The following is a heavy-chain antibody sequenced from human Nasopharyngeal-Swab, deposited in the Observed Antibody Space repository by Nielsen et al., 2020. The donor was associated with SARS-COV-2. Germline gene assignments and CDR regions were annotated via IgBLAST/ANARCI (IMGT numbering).Heavy chain of an antibody. J-gene: IGHJ6*02. V-gene: IGHV3-21*01. CDR3: ARGAVVVPAAIYYYYYGMDV. CDR2: ISSSSSYI. Sequence: VRQAPGKGLEWVSSISSSSSYIYYADSVKGRFTISRDNAKNSLYLQMNSLRAEDTAVYYCARGAVVVPAAIYYYYYGMDVWGQGTTVTVSS. D-gene: IGHD2-2*01.